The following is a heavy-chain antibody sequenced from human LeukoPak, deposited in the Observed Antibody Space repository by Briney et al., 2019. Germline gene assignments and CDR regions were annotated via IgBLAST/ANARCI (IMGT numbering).Heavy chain of an antibody. V-gene: IGHV3-9*01. Sequence: GGSLRLSCAASGFTFDDYAMHWVRHAPGKGLEWVSGISWNSGSICYADSVKGRFTISRDNAKNSLYLQMNSLRAEDTALYYCAKDTSPGIAVAGDYWGQGTLVTVSS. CDR1: GFTFDDYA. J-gene: IGHJ4*02. CDR2: ISWNSGSI. D-gene: IGHD6-19*01. CDR3: AKDTSPGIAVAGDY.